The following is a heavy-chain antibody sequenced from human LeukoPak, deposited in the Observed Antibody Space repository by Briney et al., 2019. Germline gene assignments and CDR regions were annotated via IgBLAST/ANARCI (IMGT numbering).Heavy chain of an antibody. CDR2: IYYSGST. D-gene: IGHD3-22*01. CDR1: GGSISSYY. J-gene: IGHJ4*02. CDR3: ARATWLPVGLYYYDSSGYYYYFDY. Sequence: SETLSLTCTVSGGSISSYYWSWIRQPPGKGLEWLGYIYYSGSTNYNPSLKSRVTISVDTSKNQFSLKLSSVTAADTAVYYCARATWLPVGLYYYDSSGYYYYFDYWGQGTLVTVSS. V-gene: IGHV4-59*01.